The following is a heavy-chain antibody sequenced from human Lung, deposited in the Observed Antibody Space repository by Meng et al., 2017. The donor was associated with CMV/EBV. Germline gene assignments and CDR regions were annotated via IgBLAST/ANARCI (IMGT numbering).Heavy chain of an antibody. CDR2: INHSGST. D-gene: IGHD4-23*01. V-gene: IGHV4-34*01. J-gene: IGHJ4*02. Sequence: SXTXSLTCAVYGGSFSGYYWSWTRQPPGKGLEWIGEINHSGSTNYNPSLKSRVTISVDTSKNQFSLKLSSVTAADTAVYYCASDYGGNSAPYWRQGTLVTVSS. CDR1: GGSFSGYY. CDR3: ASDYGGNSAPY.